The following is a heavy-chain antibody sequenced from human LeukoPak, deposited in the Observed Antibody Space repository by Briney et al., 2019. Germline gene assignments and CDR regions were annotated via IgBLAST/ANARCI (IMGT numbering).Heavy chain of an antibody. J-gene: IGHJ4*02. V-gene: IGHV3-23*01. CDR2: ISASCGST. D-gene: IGHD3-22*01. Sequence: PGGSLRHSCAASGFTFSSYAMSWVRQAPGKGLEWVSAISASCGSTYYADSVKGRFTISRGNSKNTLYLQMNSLRAEDTAVYYCAKDRFSSSDSSGYYYYWGQGTLVTVSS. CDR3: AKDRFSSSDSSGYYYY. CDR1: GFTFSSYA.